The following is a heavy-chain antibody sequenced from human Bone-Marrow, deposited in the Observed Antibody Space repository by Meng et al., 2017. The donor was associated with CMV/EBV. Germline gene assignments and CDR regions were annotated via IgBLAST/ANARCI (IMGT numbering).Heavy chain of an antibody. CDR3: ARTPTYDFWSGYSSYYYGMDV. Sequence: SGPTLVKPTQTLTLTCTFSGFSLSTSGMCVSWVRQPPGKALEWLALIDWDDDKYYSTSLKTRLTISKDTSKNQVVLTMTNMDPVDTATYYCARTPTYDFWSGYSSYYYGMDVWGQGTTVTVSS. V-gene: IGHV2-70*20. J-gene: IGHJ6*02. CDR2: IDWDDDK. CDR1: GFSLSTSGMC. D-gene: IGHD3-3*01.